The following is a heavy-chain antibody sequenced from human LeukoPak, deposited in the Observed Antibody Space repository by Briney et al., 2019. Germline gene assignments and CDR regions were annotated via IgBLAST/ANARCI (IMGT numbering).Heavy chain of an antibody. Sequence: PSETLSLTCAVYGGSFSGYYWSWIRQPPGKGLEWIGEINHSGSTNYNPSLKSRVTISVDTSKNQFSLKLSSVTAADTAVYYCAREGYSGNYSWESNWFDPWGQGTLVTVSS. CDR1: GGSFSGYY. V-gene: IGHV4-34*01. CDR3: AREGYSGNYSWESNWFDP. J-gene: IGHJ5*02. CDR2: INHSGST. D-gene: IGHD1-26*01.